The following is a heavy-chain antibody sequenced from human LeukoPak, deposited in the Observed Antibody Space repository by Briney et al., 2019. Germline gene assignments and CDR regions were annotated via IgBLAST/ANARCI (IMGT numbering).Heavy chain of an antibody. CDR3: AKGGHYYDSSGYFDY. D-gene: IGHD3-22*01. V-gene: IGHV3-30*02. Sequence: GGSLRLSCAASGFTFSSYGMHWVRQAPGKGLEWVAFIRYDGSNKYYADSVKGRFTISRDNSKNTLYLQMNSLRAEDTAVYYCAKGGHYYDSSGYFDYWGQGTLVTVSS. CDR1: GFTFSSYG. CDR2: IRYDGSNK. J-gene: IGHJ4*02.